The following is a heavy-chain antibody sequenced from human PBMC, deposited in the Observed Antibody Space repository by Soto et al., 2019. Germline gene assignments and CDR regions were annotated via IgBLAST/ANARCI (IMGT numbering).Heavy chain of an antibody. V-gene: IGHV4-59*01. CDR1: GGSISSYY. D-gene: IGHD2-15*01. CDR2: IYYSGST. Sequence: SETLSLTCTVSGGSISSYYWSWIRQPPGKGLEWIGYIYYSGSTNYIPSLKSRVTISVDTSKNQFSLKLSSVTAADTAVYYCARTLGYCSGGSCYHFDNWGQGTLVTVSS. CDR3: ARTLGYCSGGSCYHFDN. J-gene: IGHJ4*02.